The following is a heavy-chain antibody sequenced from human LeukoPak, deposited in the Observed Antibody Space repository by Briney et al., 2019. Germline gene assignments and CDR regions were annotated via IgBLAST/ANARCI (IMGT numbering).Heavy chain of an antibody. CDR2: INPNSGGT. CDR1: GYTFTGYY. Sequence: GASVKASCKASGYTFTGYYMHWVRQAPGQGLEWMGWINPNSGGTNYAQKFQGRVTMTRDTSISTAYMELSRLRSDDTAMYYCARISMVYASFDYWGQGTLVTVSS. D-gene: IGHD2-8*01. V-gene: IGHV1-2*02. CDR3: ARISMVYASFDY. J-gene: IGHJ4*02.